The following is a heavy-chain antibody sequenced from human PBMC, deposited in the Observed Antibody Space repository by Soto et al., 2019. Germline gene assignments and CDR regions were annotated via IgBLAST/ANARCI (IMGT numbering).Heavy chain of an antibody. V-gene: IGHV1-69*13. CDR1: GGTFSSYA. D-gene: IGHD3-22*01. Sequence: SVKVSCKASGGTFSSYAISWVRQAPGQGLEWMGGIIPIFGTANYAQKFQGRVTITADESTSTAYMELSSLRSEDTAVYYCAGYYYDSSGYYKPDFDYWGQGTLVTVSS. CDR3: AGYYYDSSGYYKPDFDY. J-gene: IGHJ4*02. CDR2: IIPIFGTA.